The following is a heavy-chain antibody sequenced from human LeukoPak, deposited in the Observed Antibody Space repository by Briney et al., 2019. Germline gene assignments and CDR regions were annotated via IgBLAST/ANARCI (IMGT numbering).Heavy chain of an antibody. V-gene: IGHV3-30-3*01. J-gene: IGHJ4*02. CDR2: ISYDGSNK. CDR3: AREGSRELYQTDYYDSSGIFDY. Sequence: PGGSLRLSCAASGFTFSSYAMHWVRQAPGKGLEWVAVISYDGSNKYYADSVKGRFTISRDNSKNTLYLQMNSLRAEDTAVYYCAREGSRELYQTDYYDSSGIFDYWGQGTLVTVST. D-gene: IGHD3-22*01. CDR1: GFTFSSYA.